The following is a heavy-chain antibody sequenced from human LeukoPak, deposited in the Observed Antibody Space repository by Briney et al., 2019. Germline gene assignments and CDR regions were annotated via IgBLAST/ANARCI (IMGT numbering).Heavy chain of an antibody. CDR1: GFTFSSYA. J-gene: IGHJ6*02. CDR2: ISGSGGST. Sequence: GGSLRLSCAASGFTFSSYAMSWVRQAPGKGLEWVSGISGSGGSTYYADSVKGRFTISRDTSKNTLYLQMNSLRAEDTAVYYCARDESNYDFWSGYLIYGMDVWGQGTTVTVSS. V-gene: IGHV3-23*01. D-gene: IGHD3-3*01. CDR3: ARDESNYDFWSGYLIYGMDV.